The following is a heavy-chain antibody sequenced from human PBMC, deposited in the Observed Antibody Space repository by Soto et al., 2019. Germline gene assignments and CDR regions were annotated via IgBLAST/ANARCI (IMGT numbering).Heavy chain of an antibody. CDR3: GRRHYSGSGPNDS. D-gene: IGHD3-10*01. J-gene: IGHJ4*02. V-gene: IGHV5-51*01. CDR1: GYDFSNFW. CDR2: IHPSDSDV. Sequence: GESLKISCKDYGYDFSNFWIGWVRQVSGKGLEWMGIIHPSDSDVQYSPSFQGQVTISVDKSVTTAYLQWSNLQASDSAMYYCGRRHYSGSGPNDSWGQGTLVTVSS.